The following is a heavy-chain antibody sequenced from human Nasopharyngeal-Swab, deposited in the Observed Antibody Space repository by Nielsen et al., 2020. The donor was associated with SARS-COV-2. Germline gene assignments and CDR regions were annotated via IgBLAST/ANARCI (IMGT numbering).Heavy chain of an antibody. CDR2: MYSRDSDT. V-gene: IGHV5-51*01. CDR1: GYSFSSYW. Sequence: GESLKISCKGSGYSFSSYWIGWVRQMPGKGLEWMGIMYSRDSDTRYSPSFQGQVTISADKSISTAYLQWSSLKASDTAMYYCATAYNGNYYWDYWGQGTLVTVSS. J-gene: IGHJ4*02. D-gene: IGHD1-7*01. CDR3: ATAYNGNYYWDY.